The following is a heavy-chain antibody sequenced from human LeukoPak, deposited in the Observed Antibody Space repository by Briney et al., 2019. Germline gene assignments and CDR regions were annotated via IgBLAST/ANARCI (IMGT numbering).Heavy chain of an antibody. J-gene: IGHJ4*02. CDR2: IDTNTGNP. CDR1: GYTFTSYA. V-gene: IGHV7-4-1*02. D-gene: IGHD3-22*01. Sequence: ASVKVSCKASGYTFTSYAMSWVRQAPGQGREWMGWIDTNTGNPTYAQGFTGRFGFSLDTSVSTAYLQISSLKAEDTAVYYCARKPYDSRGYYLHEYWGQGTLVTVSS. CDR3: ARKPYDSRGYYLHEY.